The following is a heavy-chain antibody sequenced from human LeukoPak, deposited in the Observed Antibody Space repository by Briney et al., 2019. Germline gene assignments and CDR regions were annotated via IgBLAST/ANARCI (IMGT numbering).Heavy chain of an antibody. CDR2: IYTSGST. D-gene: IGHD3-22*01. CDR1: GGSISSYY. Sequence: SETLSLTCTVSGGSISSYYWSWIRQPAGKGLEWIGRIYTSGSTNYNPSLKSRVTISVDTSKNQFSLKLSSVTAADTAVYYCARDLGGGYYDSSGYYLEIPNNWFDPWGQGTLVTVPS. CDR3: ARDLGGGYYDSSGYYLEIPNNWFDP. J-gene: IGHJ5*02. V-gene: IGHV4-4*07.